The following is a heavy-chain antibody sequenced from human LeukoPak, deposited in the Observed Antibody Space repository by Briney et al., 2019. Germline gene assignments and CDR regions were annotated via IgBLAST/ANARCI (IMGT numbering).Heavy chain of an antibody. CDR2: FDPEDGET. J-gene: IGHJ4*02. CDR1: GYTLTELS. V-gene: IGHV1-24*01. CDR3: ARDSRMTTWYFPGVYYFDY. D-gene: IGHD6-13*01. Sequence: ASVKVSCKVSGYTLTELSMHWVRQAPGKGLEWMGGFDPEDGETIYAQKFQGRVTMTEDTSTDTAYMELSSLRSEDTAVYYCARDSRMTTWYFPGVYYFDYWGQGTLVTVSS.